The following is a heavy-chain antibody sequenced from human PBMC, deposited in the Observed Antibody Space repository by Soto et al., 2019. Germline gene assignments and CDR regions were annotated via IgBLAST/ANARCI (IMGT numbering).Heavy chain of an antibody. J-gene: IGHJ2*01. V-gene: IGHV4-39*01. Sequence: QLQLQESGPGLVKPSETLSLTCTVSGGSISSSSYYWGWIRQPPGKGLEWIGSIYYSGSTYYNPSLKSRVTISVDTSKNQFSLKLSSVTAADTAVYYCARRPKYYYDSSGYLNWYFDLWGRGTLVTVSS. CDR2: IYYSGST. CDR3: ARRPKYYYDSSGYLNWYFDL. CDR1: GGSISSSSYY. D-gene: IGHD3-22*01.